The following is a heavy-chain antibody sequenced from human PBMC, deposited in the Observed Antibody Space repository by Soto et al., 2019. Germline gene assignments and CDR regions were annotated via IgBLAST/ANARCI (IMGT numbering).Heavy chain of an antibody. CDR2: INHLGGA. J-gene: IGHJ4*02. CDR1: GESFSGYGWPFSGYY. V-gene: IGHV4-34*02. D-gene: IGHD6-19*01. Sequence: QVQLQQWGAGQLKPSETLSLTCAVHGESFSGYGWPFSGYYWSWIRQTPGKGMDWIGEINHLGGAYYNPSLKSRVTISVDTSKYRFSLNLNAVTAADTAVYYCARGQRRGGSSGWSLWGQGTLVTVSS. CDR3: ARGQRRGGSSGWSL.